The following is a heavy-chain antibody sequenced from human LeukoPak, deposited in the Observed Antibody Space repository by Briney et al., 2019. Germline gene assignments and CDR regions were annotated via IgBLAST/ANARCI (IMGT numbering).Heavy chain of an antibody. CDR2: ISGSCGST. Sequence: GGSLRLSCAASGFTFSSYAMSWVRQAPGKGLEWVSAISGSCGSTYYADSVKGRFTISRDNSKNTLYLQMNSLRAEDTAVYYCANLHRGWLPHSYFDYWGQGTLVTVSS. CDR1: GFTFSSYA. D-gene: IGHD3-22*01. V-gene: IGHV3-23*01. J-gene: IGHJ4*02. CDR3: ANLHRGWLPHSYFDY.